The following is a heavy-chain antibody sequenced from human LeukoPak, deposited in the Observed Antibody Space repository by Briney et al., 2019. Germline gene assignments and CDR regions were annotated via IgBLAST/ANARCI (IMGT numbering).Heavy chain of an antibody. J-gene: IGHJ4*02. CDR2: IYYSGST. CDR1: GGSIRSYY. CDR3: ARLGPQYCSSTNCYQFDY. D-gene: IGHD2-2*01. Sequence: SETLSLTCTVSGGSIRSYYWSWIRQPPGKGLEWIGYIYYSGSTNYNPSLKGRVTISVDTSKNQFSLKLTSVTGADTAVYYCARLGPQYCSSTNCYQFDYWGQGTLVTVSS. V-gene: IGHV4-59*08.